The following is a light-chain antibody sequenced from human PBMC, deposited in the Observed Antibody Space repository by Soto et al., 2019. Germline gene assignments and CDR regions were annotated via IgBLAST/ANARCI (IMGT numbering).Light chain of an antibody. Sequence: IVMTQTPLSSPISLGQPVSISCKSSQSLVRSDGNAYLNWLHQRPGQPPRLLIYKVSHRFSGGPDRFSGSGAGTDFTLHISRVEAEDVGIYFCMQAAQMRTFGQGTRLEIK. CDR3: MQAAQMRT. J-gene: IGKJ5*01. CDR2: KVS. V-gene: IGKV2-24*01. CDR1: QSLVRSDGNAY.